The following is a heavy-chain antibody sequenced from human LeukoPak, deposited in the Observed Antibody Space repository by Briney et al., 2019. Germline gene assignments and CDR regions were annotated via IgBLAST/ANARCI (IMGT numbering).Heavy chain of an antibody. J-gene: IGHJ4*02. V-gene: IGHV3-30*04. CDR1: RFTFSSYA. D-gene: IGHD3-22*01. Sequence: GGSLRLSCAASRFTFSSYAMHWVRQAPGKGLEWVAVISYDGSNKYYADSVKGRFTISRDNSKNTLYLQMNSLRAEDTAVYYCARVPGYDSSGYFDYWGQGTLVTVSS. CDR3: ARVPGYDSSGYFDY. CDR2: ISYDGSNK.